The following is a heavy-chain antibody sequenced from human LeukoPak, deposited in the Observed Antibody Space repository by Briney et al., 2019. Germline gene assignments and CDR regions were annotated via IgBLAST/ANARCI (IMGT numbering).Heavy chain of an antibody. J-gene: IGHJ6*02. CDR2: IRSKAYRGTT. D-gene: IGHD5-18*01. Sequence: PGRSLRPSCTASGFTFGDHAMSWVRQAPGKGLEWVGFIRSKAYRGTTEYAASVKGRFTISRDDSKSIAYLQMNSLKTEDTAVYYCTRGPIQLWPYYGMDVWGQGTTVIVSS. CDR3: TRGPIQLWPYYGMDV. CDR1: GFTFGDHA. V-gene: IGHV3-49*04.